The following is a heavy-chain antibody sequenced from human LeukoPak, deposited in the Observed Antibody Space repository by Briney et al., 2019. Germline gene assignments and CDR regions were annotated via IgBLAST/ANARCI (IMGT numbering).Heavy chain of an antibody. J-gene: IGHJ3*02. CDR3: ARKSLMGPYYYDSSGPLHAFDI. Sequence: GGSLRLSCAASGFTFSSYSMNWVRQAPGKGLEWVSSISSSSRYIYYADSVKGRFTISRDNAKNSLYLQMNSLRGEDTAVYYCARKSLMGPYYYDSSGPLHAFDIWGQGTMVTVSS. CDR1: GFTFSSYS. D-gene: IGHD3-22*01. V-gene: IGHV3-21*01. CDR2: ISSSSRYI.